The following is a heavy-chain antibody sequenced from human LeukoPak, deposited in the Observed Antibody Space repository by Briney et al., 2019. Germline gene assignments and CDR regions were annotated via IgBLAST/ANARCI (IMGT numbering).Heavy chain of an antibody. CDR1: GGTFSSYA. CDR2: IIPIFGTA. J-gene: IGHJ6*03. CDR3: ARSPYYYYYYMDV. Sequence: VASVKVSCKASGGTFSSYAISWVRQAPGQGLEWMGGIIPIFGTANYAQKFQGRVTITTDESTSTAYMELSSLRSEDTAVYYCARSPYYYYYYMDVWGKGTTVTVPS. V-gene: IGHV1-69*05.